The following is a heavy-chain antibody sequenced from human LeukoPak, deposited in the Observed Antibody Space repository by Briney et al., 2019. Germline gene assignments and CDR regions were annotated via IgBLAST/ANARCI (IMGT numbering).Heavy chain of an antibody. Sequence: SETLSLTCTVSGGSISSYYWSWIRQPAGTALEWIGRIYTSGTITYNPSLKSRVTMSVDTSKSQFSLKLSSVTAADTAVYYCARDQYDFWSGYYTSLSGSYGGGVDYWGQGTLVTVSS. CDR1: GGSISSYY. J-gene: IGHJ4*02. CDR2: IYTSGTI. CDR3: ARDQYDFWSGYYTSLSGSYGGGVDY. D-gene: IGHD3-3*01. V-gene: IGHV4-4*07.